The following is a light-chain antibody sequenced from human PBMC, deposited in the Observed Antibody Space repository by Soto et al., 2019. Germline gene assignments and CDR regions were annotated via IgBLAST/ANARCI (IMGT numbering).Light chain of an antibody. J-gene: IGLJ1*01. V-gene: IGLV1-40*01. CDR1: SSNIGAGYD. Sequence: QSALTQPPSVSGAPGQRVTISCTGSSSNIGAGYDVHWYQQLPGTAPKLLIYDNSNRPSGVPDRFSGSKSGTSASLAITGLQAEDEADYYCKSYDSSLSALYVFGTGTKVTVL. CDR3: KSYDSSLSALYV. CDR2: DNS.